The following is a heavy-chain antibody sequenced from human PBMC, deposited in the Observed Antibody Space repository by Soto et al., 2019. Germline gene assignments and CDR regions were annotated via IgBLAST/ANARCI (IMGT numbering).Heavy chain of an antibody. CDR3: ARDSLKGPAGYYGMDV. V-gene: IGHV4-31*03. CDR1: GGSISSGGYY. Sequence: QVQLQESGPGLVKPSQTLSLTCTVSGGSISSGGYYWSWIRQQPGKGLEWIGCIYNSGSTNYNPSHKSRLTISLDTAKNQFALHLSSVTAADTAIYYCARDSLKGPAGYYGMDVWGRGTTVTVSS. J-gene: IGHJ6*02. CDR2: IYNSGST.